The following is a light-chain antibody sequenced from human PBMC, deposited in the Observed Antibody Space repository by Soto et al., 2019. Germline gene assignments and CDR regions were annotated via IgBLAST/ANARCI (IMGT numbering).Light chain of an antibody. Sequence: MTQSPSTLSASVGDRVTITCGASQTIDNTLAWYQRKPGQAPRLLIYDASTRATGVPARFSGSGSGTDFTLTISSLQSEDFAVYYCQHYNYWPYTFGQGTKVDIK. CDR1: QTIDNT. V-gene: IGKV3-15*01. J-gene: IGKJ2*01. CDR3: QHYNYWPYT. CDR2: DAS.